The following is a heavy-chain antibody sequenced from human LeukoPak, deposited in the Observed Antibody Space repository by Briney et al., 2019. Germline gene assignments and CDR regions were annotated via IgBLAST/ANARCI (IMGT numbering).Heavy chain of an antibody. CDR3: ARDKAVAGGMDV. Sequence: ASVKVSCKTSGYTFSNFGINWVRQTPGQGLEWMGWISAYNGNTNYAQKLQGRVTMTTDTSTSTAYMELRSLRSDDTAVYYCARDKAVAGGMDVWGQGTTVTVSS. CDR2: ISAYNGNT. CDR1: GYTFSNFG. J-gene: IGHJ6*02. V-gene: IGHV1-18*01. D-gene: IGHD3-10*01.